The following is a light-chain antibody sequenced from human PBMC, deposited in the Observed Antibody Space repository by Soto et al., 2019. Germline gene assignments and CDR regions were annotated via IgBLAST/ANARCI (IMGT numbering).Light chain of an antibody. CDR3: QQYNNWPLYT. J-gene: IGKJ2*01. Sequence: EIVLTQSPGTLSLSPGERATLSCRASQSVRSSYLAWYQQKPGQAPRLLIYGASSRATGIPDRFSGSGSGTDFTLTISRLEPEDFAMYYCQQYNNWPLYTFGQGTKLEIK. V-gene: IGKV3-20*01. CDR2: GAS. CDR1: QSVRSSY.